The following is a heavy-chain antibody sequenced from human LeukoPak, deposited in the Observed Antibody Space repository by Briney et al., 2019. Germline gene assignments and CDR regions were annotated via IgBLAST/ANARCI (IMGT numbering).Heavy chain of an antibody. J-gene: IGHJ5*02. Sequence: SETLSLTCAVYGGSFSGYYWSWIRQPPGKGQEWIGEINHSGSTNYNPSLKSRVTISVDTSKNQFSLKLSSVTAADTAVYYCARSPRRNDFWSGYGGNWFDPWGQGTLVTVSS. V-gene: IGHV4-34*01. CDR1: GGSFSGYY. CDR2: INHSGST. D-gene: IGHD3-3*01. CDR3: ARSPRRNDFWSGYGGNWFDP.